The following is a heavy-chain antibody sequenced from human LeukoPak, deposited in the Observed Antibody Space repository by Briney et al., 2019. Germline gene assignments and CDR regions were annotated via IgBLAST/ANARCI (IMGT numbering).Heavy chain of an antibody. Sequence: GGSLRLSCAASGFTFSSYSMNWVRQAPGKGLVWVSRINSDGSSTSYADSVKGRFTISRDNAKNTLYLQMNSLRAEDTAVYYCARDSSSGWYNWFDPWGQGTLVTVSS. CDR3: ARDSSSGWYNWFDP. J-gene: IGHJ5*02. CDR2: INSDGSST. CDR1: GFTFSSYS. V-gene: IGHV3-74*01. D-gene: IGHD6-19*01.